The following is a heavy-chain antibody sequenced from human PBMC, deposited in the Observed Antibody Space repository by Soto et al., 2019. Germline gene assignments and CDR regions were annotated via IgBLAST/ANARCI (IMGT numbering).Heavy chain of an antibody. J-gene: IGHJ6*02. CDR2: IIAIFGTA. CDR3: ARDGGGATITGYYSYYGTDV. D-gene: IGHD5-12*01. V-gene: IGHV1-69*06. CDR1: GGTFSSYA. Sequence: SVKVSCKASGGTFSSYAISWVRQAPGQGLEWMGGIIAIFGTANYAQKFQGRVTITADKSTSTAYMELSSLRSEDTAVYYCARDGGGATITGYYSYYGTDVWGQGTTVTVSS.